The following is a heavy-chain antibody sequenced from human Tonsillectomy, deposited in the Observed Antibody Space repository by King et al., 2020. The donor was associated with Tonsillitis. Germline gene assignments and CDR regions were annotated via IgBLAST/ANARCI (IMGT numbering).Heavy chain of an antibody. Sequence: QLVQSGAEVKKPGSSVRVSCKASGGTFSSDAFSWVRQAPGQGLEWMGGIIPIFGTAKYAQKFQGRVTITADESTSTVDMDLSSLRSEDTAVYYCARGPVVVAKSYYYYRDVWGKGTTVTVAS. CDR2: IIPIFGTA. CDR3: ARGPVVVAKSYYYYRDV. CDR1: GGTFSSDA. D-gene: IGHD2-15*01. J-gene: IGHJ6*03. V-gene: IGHV1-69*01.